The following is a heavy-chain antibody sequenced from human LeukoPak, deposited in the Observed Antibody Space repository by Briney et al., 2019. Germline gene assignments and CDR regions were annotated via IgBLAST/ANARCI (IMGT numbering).Heavy chain of an antibody. D-gene: IGHD3-22*01. CDR2: IIPIFGTA. J-gene: IGHJ3*02. CDR3: AWSSYDSSGYSPEGMGAFDI. CDR1: GGTFSSYA. Sequence: SVKVSCKASGGTFSSYAISWVRQAPGQGLEWMGGIIPIFGTANYAQKFQGRVTITTDESTSTAYTELSSLRSEDTAVYYCAWSSYDSSGYSPEGMGAFDIWGQGTMVTVSS. V-gene: IGHV1-69*05.